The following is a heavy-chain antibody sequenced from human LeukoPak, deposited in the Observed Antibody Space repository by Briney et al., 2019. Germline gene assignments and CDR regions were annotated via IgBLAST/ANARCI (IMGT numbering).Heavy chain of an antibody. J-gene: IGHJ5*01. CDR3: ARRLAVAGVGDS. V-gene: IGHV3-7*01. D-gene: IGHD6-19*01. CDR2: IKPDGSEK. CDR1: GFTLSDYW. Sequence: GGSLRLSCAASGFTLSDYWMSRVRQAPGKGPEWVASIKPDGSEKNYVDSVKGRFTISRDNAKNSLYLQLSALRAEDTAVYSCARRLAVAGVGDSWGQGTLVTVSS.